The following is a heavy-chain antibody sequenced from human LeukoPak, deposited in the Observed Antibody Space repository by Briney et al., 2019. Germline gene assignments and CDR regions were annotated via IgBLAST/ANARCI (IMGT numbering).Heavy chain of an antibody. J-gene: IGHJ3*02. D-gene: IGHD5-18*01. Sequence: SETPSLTCTVSGGSISGYYWSWIRQPPGKGLEWIGYIYYSGSTNYNPSLKSRVTISVDTSKNQFSLKLSSVTAADTAVYYCARDRSGYSYGYDAFDIWGQGTMVTVSS. CDR1: GGSISGYY. CDR3: ARDRSGYSYGYDAFDI. V-gene: IGHV4-59*01. CDR2: IYYSGST.